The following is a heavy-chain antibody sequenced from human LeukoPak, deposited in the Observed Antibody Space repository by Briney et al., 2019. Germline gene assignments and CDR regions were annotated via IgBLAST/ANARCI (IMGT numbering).Heavy chain of an antibody. V-gene: IGHV3-48*01. CDR2: ISSSSSTI. D-gene: IGHD5-12*01. Sequence: GGSLRLSCAASGFTFSSYSMNWVRQAPGKGLEWVSYISSSSSTIYYADSVKGRFTISRDNAKNSLYLQMNSLRAEDTAVYYCAKDSRDYDWVSGTDYWGQGTLVTVSS. CDR1: GFTFSSYS. CDR3: AKDSRDYDWVSGTDY. J-gene: IGHJ4*02.